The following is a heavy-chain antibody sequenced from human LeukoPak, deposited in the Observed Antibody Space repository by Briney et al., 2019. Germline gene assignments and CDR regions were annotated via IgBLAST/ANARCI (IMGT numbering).Heavy chain of an antibody. Sequence: PSQTLSLTCTVSGGSISSGSYYWSWIRQPAGKGLEWIGRVYSRGSTDYNPSLKSRVAISVDTSKNQFSLKLSSVTAADTAVYYCARLGPVLRYPGAYYYYYMDVWGKGTTVTISS. CDR1: GGSISSGSYY. J-gene: IGHJ6*03. V-gene: IGHV4-61*02. CDR2: VYSRGST. CDR3: ARLGPVLRYPGAYYYYYMDV. D-gene: IGHD3-9*01.